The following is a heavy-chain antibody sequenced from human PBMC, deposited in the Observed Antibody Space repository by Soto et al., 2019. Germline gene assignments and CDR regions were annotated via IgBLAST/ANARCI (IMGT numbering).Heavy chain of an antibody. Sequence: EVQLVESGGGLVQPGGSLRLSCAASGFTFSSYSMNWVRQAPGKGLEWVSYISSSSSTIYYADSVKGRFTISRDKAKNSLYLQMNSLGAEDTAVYYCAIRSSIAADGTDYYFDYWGQGTLVTVSS. CDR3: AIRSSIAADGTDYYFDY. J-gene: IGHJ4*02. CDR1: GFTFSSYS. CDR2: ISSSSSTI. V-gene: IGHV3-48*01. D-gene: IGHD6-13*01.